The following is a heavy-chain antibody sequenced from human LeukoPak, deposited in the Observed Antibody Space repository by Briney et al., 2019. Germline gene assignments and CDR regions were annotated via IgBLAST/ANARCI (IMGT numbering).Heavy chain of an antibody. D-gene: IGHD6-13*01. CDR1: GGSISSGPYF. J-gene: IGHJ4*02. Sequence: SETLSLTCSVSGGSISSGPYFWSWIRQSPGQGLEWIGYIWPSGSTNYNPSLSGRVAISLDKSRNHFTLMVTAVTAADTAVYYCASYAGIAADLIDYWGQGTLVTVSS. CDR2: IWPSGST. CDR3: ASYAGIAADLIDY. V-gene: IGHV4-30-2*06.